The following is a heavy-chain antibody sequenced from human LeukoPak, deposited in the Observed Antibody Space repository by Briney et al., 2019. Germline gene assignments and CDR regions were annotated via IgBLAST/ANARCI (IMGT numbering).Heavy chain of an antibody. Sequence: AXVKVSCKASGYTFPNYDINWVRQAPGQGLEGMGWMNFNSGSTVYAQKFQGGVTMTRNTAISTVYMELSSLKSEDTAIYYCAKVGLGNTAIHIWGQGTMVTVSS. V-gene: IGHV1-8*01. J-gene: IGHJ3*02. CDR2: MNFNSGST. CDR3: AKVGLGNTAIHI. CDR1: GYTFPNYD. D-gene: IGHD3/OR15-3a*01.